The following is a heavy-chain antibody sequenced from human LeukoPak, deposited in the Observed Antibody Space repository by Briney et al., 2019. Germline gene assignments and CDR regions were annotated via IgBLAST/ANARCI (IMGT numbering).Heavy chain of an antibody. V-gene: IGHV3-21*01. CDR2: ISSSSSYI. CDR3: ARDPHVDTAMVL. CDR1: GVTFSSYS. Sequence: GGSLRLSCAASGVTFSSYSMNWVRQAPGKGLEWVSSISSSSSYIYYADSVKGRFTISRDNAKNSLYLQMNSLRAEDTAVYYCARDPHVDTAMVLWGQGTLVTVSS. J-gene: IGHJ4*02. D-gene: IGHD5-18*01.